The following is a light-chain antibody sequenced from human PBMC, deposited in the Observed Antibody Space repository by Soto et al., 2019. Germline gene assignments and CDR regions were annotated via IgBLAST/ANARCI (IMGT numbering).Light chain of an antibody. Sequence: EIVMTQSPATLSLSPGERATLSCRASQSVATNLAWYQQKPGQAPRLLIYGASTRATGIPARFSGSGSGTEFTLTISNLQSEDFGVYYCQQYNNWPPYTFGQGTKLEIK. J-gene: IGKJ2*01. CDR2: GAS. CDR3: QQYNNWPPYT. CDR1: QSVATN. V-gene: IGKV3-15*01.